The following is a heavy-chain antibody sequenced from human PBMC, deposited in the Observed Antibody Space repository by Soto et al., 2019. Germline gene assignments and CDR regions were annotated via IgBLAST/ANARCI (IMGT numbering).Heavy chain of an antibody. J-gene: IGHJ4*02. CDR1: VFTFSNHG. Sequence: QVQLVESGGGVVQPGRSLRLSCAASVFTFSNHGMHWVRQAPGKGLEWVARIYYDGSNEYYADSVKGRFTISRDNSKNNVYLQMNSLRVEDTAVYYCARGRGSGSFYQLDYWGQGTLVTVSS. CDR3: ARGRGSGSFYQLDY. D-gene: IGHD1-26*01. V-gene: IGHV3-33*01. CDR2: IYYDGSNE.